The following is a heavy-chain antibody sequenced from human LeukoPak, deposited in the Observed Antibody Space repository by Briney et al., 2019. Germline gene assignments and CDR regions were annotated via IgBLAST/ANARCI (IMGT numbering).Heavy chain of an antibody. CDR3: ARYDDFWSGYPPPHYYYYMAV. D-gene: IGHD3-3*01. Sequence: GASVKVSCEASGYTFTSYGISWVRQAPGQGLEWMGWISAYNGNTNYAQKLQARVTMTTDTSTSTAYMELRSLRSDDTAVYYCARYDDFWSGYPPPHYYYYMAVWGKGTTVTVSS. V-gene: IGHV1-18*01. CDR1: GYTFTSYG. CDR2: ISAYNGNT. J-gene: IGHJ6*03.